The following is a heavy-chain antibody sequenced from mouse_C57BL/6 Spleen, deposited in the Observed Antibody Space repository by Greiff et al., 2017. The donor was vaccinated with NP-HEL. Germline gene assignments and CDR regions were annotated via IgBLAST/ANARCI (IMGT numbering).Heavy chain of an antibody. D-gene: IGHD2-5*01. CDR3: AKGYSNRYYFDY. V-gene: IGHV1-69*01. J-gene: IGHJ2*01. CDR2: IDPSDSYT. CDR1: GYTFTSYW. Sequence: QVQLQQPGAELVMPGASVKLSCKASGYTFTSYWMHWVKQRPGQGLEWIGEIDPSDSYTNYNQKFKGKSTLTVDKSSSTAYMQLSSLTSEDSAVYYCAKGYSNRYYFDYWGQGTTLTVSS.